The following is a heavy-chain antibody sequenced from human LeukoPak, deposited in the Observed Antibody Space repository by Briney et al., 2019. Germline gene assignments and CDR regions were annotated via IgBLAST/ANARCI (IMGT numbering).Heavy chain of an antibody. Sequence: PGGSLRLSCAASGFTFSSYSMNWVRQAPGKGLEWVSSISSSSSYIYYADLVKGRFTISRDNAKNSLYLQMTSLRAADTAVYYCATDAGYGSGSYSYWGQRTLVTVSS. V-gene: IGHV3-21*01. CDR1: GFTFSSYS. D-gene: IGHD3-10*01. CDR2: ISSSSSYI. CDR3: ATDAGYGSGSYSY. J-gene: IGHJ4*02.